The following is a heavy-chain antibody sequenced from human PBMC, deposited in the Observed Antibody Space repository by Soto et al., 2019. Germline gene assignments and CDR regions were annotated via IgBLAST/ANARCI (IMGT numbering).Heavy chain of an antibody. CDR1: GGSFSGYY. CDR3: ARGLSFSGYYYYMDV. CDR2: INPAGST. V-gene: IGHV4-34*01. D-gene: IGHD6-13*01. Sequence: SETLSLTCAVYGGSFSGYYWSWIRQPPGKGLEWIGEINPAGSTNYNPSLKSRVTISVDTSKNQFSLRLSSVTAADTAMYYCARGLSFSGYYYYMDVWGKGTTVTVSS. J-gene: IGHJ6*03.